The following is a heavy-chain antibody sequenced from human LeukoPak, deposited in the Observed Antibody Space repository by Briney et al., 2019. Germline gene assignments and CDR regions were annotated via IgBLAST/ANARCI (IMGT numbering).Heavy chain of an antibody. CDR3: ARHRAAGTSYYYYYMDV. V-gene: IGHV4-34*01. J-gene: IGHJ6*03. Sequence: SETLSLTCAVYGGSFSGYYWSWIRQPPGKGLEWIGEINHSGSTNYNPSLESRVTISVDTSKNQFSLKLSSVTAADTAVYYCARHRAAGTSYYYYYMDVWGKGTTVTVSS. CDR1: GGSFSGYY. CDR2: INHSGST. D-gene: IGHD6-13*01.